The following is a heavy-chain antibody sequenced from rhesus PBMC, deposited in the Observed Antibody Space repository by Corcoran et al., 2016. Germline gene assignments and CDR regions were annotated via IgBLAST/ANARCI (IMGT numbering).Heavy chain of an antibody. Sequence: QVQLQESGPGLVKPSETLSLTCAVSGGSISDDYYWSWIRQPPGKGLEWIGYIYGSGGGTNYNPSLKNRVTISIDTSKNQFSLKLSAVTAADTAVYYCAKDNYGYDYWGQGVLVTVSS. CDR1: GGSISDDYY. V-gene: IGHV4-106*01. D-gene: IGHD4-17*01. CDR2: IYGSGGGT. J-gene: IGHJ4*01. CDR3: AKDNYGYDY.